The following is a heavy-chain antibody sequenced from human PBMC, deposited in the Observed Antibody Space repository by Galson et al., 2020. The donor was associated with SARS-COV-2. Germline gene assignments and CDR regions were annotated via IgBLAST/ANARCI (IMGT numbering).Heavy chain of an antibody. V-gene: IGHV4-39*01. D-gene: IGHD3-10*01. Sequence: SETLSLTCTVSGGSISSSSYYWGWIRQPPGKGLEWIGSIYYSGSTYYNPSLKSRVTISVDTSKNQFSLKLSSVTAADTAVYYCARIFKGPEYYGSGSYYNGYGMDVWGQGTTVTVSS. CDR1: GGSISSSSYY. J-gene: IGHJ6*02. CDR3: ARIFKGPEYYGSGSYYNGYGMDV. CDR2: IYYSGST.